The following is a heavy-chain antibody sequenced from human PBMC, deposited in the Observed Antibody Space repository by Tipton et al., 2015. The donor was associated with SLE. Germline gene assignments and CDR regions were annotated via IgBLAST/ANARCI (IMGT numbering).Heavy chain of an antibody. Sequence: SLRLSCAASGFTYSGYAMHWVRQAPGKGLEWVAFIRADGSNKDYAGSVKGRFTISRDNSKNTLYLQMNRLRVEDTAVYYRAGGTGAYFDHWGQGTLVTVSS. CDR2: IRADGSNK. CDR1: GFTYSGYA. CDR3: AGGTGAYFDH. D-gene: IGHD3-16*01. V-gene: IGHV3-30*02. J-gene: IGHJ4*02.